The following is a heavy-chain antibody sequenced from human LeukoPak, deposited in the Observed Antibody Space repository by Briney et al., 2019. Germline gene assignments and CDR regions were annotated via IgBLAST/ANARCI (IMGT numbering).Heavy chain of an antibody. CDR2: IYYSGST. J-gene: IGHJ3*02. D-gene: IGHD4-11*01. CDR1: GGSISSSGSY. V-gene: IGHV4-61*08. Sequence: SETLSLTCTVSGGSISSSGSYWGWIRQPPGKGLEWIGYIYYSGSTNYNPSLKSRVTISVDTSKNQFSLKLSSVTAADTAVYYCARGAYMTTNAFDIWGQGTMVTVSS. CDR3: ARGAYMTTNAFDI.